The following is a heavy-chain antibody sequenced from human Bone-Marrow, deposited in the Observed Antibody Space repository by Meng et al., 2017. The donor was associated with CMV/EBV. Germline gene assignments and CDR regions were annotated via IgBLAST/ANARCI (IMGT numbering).Heavy chain of an antibody. J-gene: IGHJ4*02. CDR1: GFTFDNYG. CDR2: IRHDGTNK. D-gene: IGHD3-16*01. V-gene: IGHV3-30*02. CDR3: AKDLLLFGGANAYFDY. Sequence: GGSLRLSCAASGFTFDNYGMHWVCQTPGKGLEWVAFIRHDGTNKYYGDSVKGRFTISRDNSKNTVYLQMNSLRPEETAIYYCAKDLLLFGGANAYFDYWGQGTRVTGYS.